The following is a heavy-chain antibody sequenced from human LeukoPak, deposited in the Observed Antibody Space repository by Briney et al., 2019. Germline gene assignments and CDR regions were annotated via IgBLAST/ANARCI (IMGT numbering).Heavy chain of an antibody. CDR2: MAPRDDGA. CDR1: GYSFSNYH. V-gene: IGHV1-46*01. CDR3: AREVRTGIGATDY. Sequence: ASVKVSCKASGYSFSNYHVHWVRQAPGQGLAWVGIMAPRDDGAAYAQKFQGRVTMTRDTSTSTLYMDLSSLRPEDTAVYYCAREVRTGIGATDYWGQGTLVTVYS. D-gene: IGHD1-14*01. J-gene: IGHJ4*02.